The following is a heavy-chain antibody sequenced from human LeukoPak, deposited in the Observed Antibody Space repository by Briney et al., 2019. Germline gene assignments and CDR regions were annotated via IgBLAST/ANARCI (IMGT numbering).Heavy chain of an antibody. D-gene: IGHD3-10*01. CDR1: GFTFSSYG. CDR3: ARARGDYYGWGTWFDP. Sequence: GTLRLSCAASGFTFSSYGMSWVRQPPGKGLEWIGSIYYSGSTYYNPSLKSRVTISVDTSKNQFSLKLSSVTAADTAVYYCARARGDYYGWGTWFDPWGQGTLVTVSS. J-gene: IGHJ5*02. CDR2: IYYSGST. V-gene: IGHV4-39*07.